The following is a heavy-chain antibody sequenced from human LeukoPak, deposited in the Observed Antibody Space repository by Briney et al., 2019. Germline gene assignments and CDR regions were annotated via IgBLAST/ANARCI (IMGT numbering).Heavy chain of an antibody. CDR2: IYYSGRT. J-gene: IGHJ3*02. CDR1: GGSISSGNYY. V-gene: IGHV4-39*01. CDR3: ARPDQRGYSYGYSAFDI. Sequence: PSETLSLTCTVSGGSISSGNYYWHWIRQPPGKGLEWIGSIYYSGRTYYNPSLKSRVTMSIDTSKNQFSLKLTSVTAADRAVYYCARPDQRGYSYGYSAFDIWGQGTMVTVSS. D-gene: IGHD5-18*01.